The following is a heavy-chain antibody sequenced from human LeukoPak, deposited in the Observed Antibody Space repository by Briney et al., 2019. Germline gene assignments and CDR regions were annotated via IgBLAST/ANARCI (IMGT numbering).Heavy chain of an antibody. V-gene: IGHV4-39*01. J-gene: IGHJ6*03. D-gene: IGHD2-15*01. CDR1: GGSISSSSYY. CDR3: AWSYIVVVEKAGYYYMDV. Sequence: SETLSLTCTVSGGSISSSSYYWGWIRQPPGKGLEWIGSIYYSGSTYYNPSLKSRVTISVDTSKNQFSLKLSSVTAADTAVYYCAWSYIVVVEKAGYYYMDVWGKGTTVTVSS. CDR2: IYYSGST.